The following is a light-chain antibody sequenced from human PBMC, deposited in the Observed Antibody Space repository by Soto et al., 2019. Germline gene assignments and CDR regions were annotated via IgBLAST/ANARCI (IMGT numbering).Light chain of an antibody. CDR1: QSVSSN. J-gene: IGKJ4*01. Sequence: EIVMTQSPATLSVSPGERATLSCRASQSVSSNLAWYQQKPGQAPRLLIYGASTRATGIPARFSGSGSGTEFTLTISSLQSEDFAVYYCQQYNNWAPLPTFGGGTKVEIK. CDR3: QQYNNWAPLPT. CDR2: GAS. V-gene: IGKV3-15*01.